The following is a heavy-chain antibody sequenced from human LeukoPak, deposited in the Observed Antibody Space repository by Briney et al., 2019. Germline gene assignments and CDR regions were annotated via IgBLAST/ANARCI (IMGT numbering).Heavy chain of an antibody. D-gene: IGHD2-21*02. CDR1: GGSISSYY. V-gene: IGHV4-4*07. J-gene: IGHJ5*02. CDR3: ARDGDRCSDCYPTWFDP. CDR2: IYTSGST. Sequence: KPSETLSLTCTVSGGSISSYYWSWIRQPAGKGLEWIGRIYTSGSTNYNPSLKSRVTISVDKSKNQFSLKLSSVTAADTAVYYCARDGDRCSDCYPTWFDPWGQGTLVTVSS.